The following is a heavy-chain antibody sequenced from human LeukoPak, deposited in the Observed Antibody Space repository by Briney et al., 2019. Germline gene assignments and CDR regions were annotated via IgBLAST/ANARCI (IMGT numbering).Heavy chain of an antibody. CDR1: GYTFTGYY. D-gene: IGHD1-26*01. CDR3: AREQFLWRAVGYSGY. CDR2: INPNSGGT. Sequence: ASVKVSCKAYGYTFTGYYMHWVRQAPGQGLEWMGWINPNSGGTNYAQKFQGRVTMTRDTSISTAYMELSRLRSDDTAVYYCAREQFLWRAVGYSGYRGQGTLVTVSS. J-gene: IGHJ4*02. V-gene: IGHV1-2*02.